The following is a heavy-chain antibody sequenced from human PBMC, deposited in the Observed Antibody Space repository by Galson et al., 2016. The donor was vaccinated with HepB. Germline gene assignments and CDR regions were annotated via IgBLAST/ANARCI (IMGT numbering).Heavy chain of an antibody. CDR3: AKDMADYGMDV. Sequence: SLRLSCAASGFTFSDYAMNWVRQVPGKGLEWVSGISGNGGNRFYADSVKGRFTIFRDNSKNMLYMQMNSLTAEDTALYYCAKDMADYGMDVWGQGTMVTVSS. CDR1: GFTFSDYA. J-gene: IGHJ6*02. CDR2: ISGNGGNR. D-gene: IGHD3-10*01. V-gene: IGHV3-23*01.